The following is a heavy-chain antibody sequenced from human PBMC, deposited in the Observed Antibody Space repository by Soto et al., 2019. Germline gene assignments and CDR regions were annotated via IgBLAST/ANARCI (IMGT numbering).Heavy chain of an antibody. J-gene: IGHJ4*02. V-gene: IGHV4-4*07. CDR2: IYSSGET. Sequence: CTVSSDSISGLYWTWIRQPAGKGLEWIGRIYSSGETNYNPSLTGRVIMSLDTSKNQFSLKLTSVTAADTAVYYCARASQCKSYFDCFAWLDYWGQGTLVTVSS. CDR3: ARASQCKSYFDCFAWLDY. CDR1: SDSISGLY. D-gene: IGHD3-9*01.